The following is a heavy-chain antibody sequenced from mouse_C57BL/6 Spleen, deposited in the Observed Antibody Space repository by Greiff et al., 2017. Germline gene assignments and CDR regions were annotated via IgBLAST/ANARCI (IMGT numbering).Heavy chain of an antibody. V-gene: IGHV1-82*01. CDR1: GYAFSSSW. Sequence: QVQLQQSGPELVKPGASVKISCKASGYAFSSSWMNWVKQRPGKGLEWIGRIYPGDGDTNYNGKFKGKATLTADKSSSTAYMQLSSLTSEDSAVYFCARGPSTMITTGFAYWGQGTLVTVSA. D-gene: IGHD2-4*01. J-gene: IGHJ3*01. CDR3: ARGPSTMITTGFAY. CDR2: IYPGDGDT.